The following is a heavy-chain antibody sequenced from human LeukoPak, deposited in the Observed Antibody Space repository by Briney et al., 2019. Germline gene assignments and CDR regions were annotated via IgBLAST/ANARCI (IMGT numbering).Heavy chain of an antibody. J-gene: IGHJ4*02. Sequence: PSETLSLTCTVSGGSISSYYWSWIRQPPGKGLECIGYIYYSGSTNYNPSLKSRVTMLMDTSKSQFSLRLTSVTAADTAVYYCARGLTAAGASPVAYWGQGALITVSS. V-gene: IGHV4-59*01. CDR1: GGSISSYY. D-gene: IGHD6-13*01. CDR3: ARGLTAAGASPVAY. CDR2: IYYSGST.